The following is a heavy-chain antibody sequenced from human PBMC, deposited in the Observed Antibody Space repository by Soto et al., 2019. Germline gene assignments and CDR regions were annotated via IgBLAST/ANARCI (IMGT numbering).Heavy chain of an antibody. CDR1: GASIRNSDNY. J-gene: IGHJ4*02. D-gene: IGHD2-8*01. CDR2: IDYSGTT. Sequence: QVQLQESGPGLVKPSQTLSLTCTVSGASIRNSDNYWSWIRQPPGKGLQWMGYIDYSGTTSYNPSLKSLITISLDTSKNQFSLRVTSVTAADTAMFYCARGSGVDESHYFDSWGQGTLVTVSS. CDR3: ARGSGVDESHYFDS. V-gene: IGHV4-30-4*01.